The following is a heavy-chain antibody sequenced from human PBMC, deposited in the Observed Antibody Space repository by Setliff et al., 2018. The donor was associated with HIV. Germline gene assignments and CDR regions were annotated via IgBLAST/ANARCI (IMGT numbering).Heavy chain of an antibody. D-gene: IGHD5-18*01. Sequence: RLSCAASGFTFSTYTMNWVRQAPGKGLEWVSYISSSGNTIYYADSVKGRFTISRDNAKNSLYLQMNSLRAEDTAVYYCARGRGYSYGYNAFDIWGLGTMVTVSS. J-gene: IGHJ3*02. CDR1: GFTFSTYT. CDR2: ISSSGNTI. CDR3: ARGRGYSYGYNAFDI. V-gene: IGHV3-48*04.